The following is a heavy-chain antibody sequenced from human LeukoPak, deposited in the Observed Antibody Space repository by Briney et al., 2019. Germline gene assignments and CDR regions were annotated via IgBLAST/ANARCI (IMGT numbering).Heavy chain of an antibody. D-gene: IGHD3-10*01. CDR1: GGSISSGGYY. Sequence: SETLSLTCTVSGGSISSGGYYWSWIRQHPGKGLEWIEYIYYSGSTYYNPSLKSRVTISVDTSKNQFSLKLSSVTAADTAVYYCARDKWFGELLSGYYGMDVWGKGTTVTVSS. CDR3: ARDKWFGELLSGYYGMDV. J-gene: IGHJ6*04. CDR2: IYYSGST. V-gene: IGHV4-31*03.